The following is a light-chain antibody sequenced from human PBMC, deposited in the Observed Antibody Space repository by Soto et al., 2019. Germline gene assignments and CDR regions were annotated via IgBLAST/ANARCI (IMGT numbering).Light chain of an antibody. CDR1: SSDVGSYNYNY. CDR2: DVS. V-gene: IGLV2-14*01. CDR3: SSYTTSDTVV. J-gene: IGLJ2*01. Sequence: QSALTQPASVSESPGQSITISCTGTSSDVGSYNYNYVSWYQQHPGKAPKLMIYDVSNRPSGVSNRFSGSKSGNTASLTISGLQAEDEADYYCSSYTTSDTVVFGGGTKVTVL.